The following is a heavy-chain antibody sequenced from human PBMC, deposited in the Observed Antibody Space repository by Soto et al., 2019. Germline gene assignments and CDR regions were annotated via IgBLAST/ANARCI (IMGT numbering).Heavy chain of an antibody. V-gene: IGHV4-30-4*01. D-gene: IGHD1-7*01. CDR2: IYYSGST. CDR3: ANLRAAAGTPQLNWFDP. CDR1: VGSIGSRDYY. Sequence: SETLCITCTFSVGSIGSRDYYWSWIRQPPGKGLEWIGYIYYSGSTYYNPSLKSRVTISIDTSKNQFSLKLSSVTAADTAVYYCANLRAAAGTPQLNWFDPWGQGTMVTVSS. J-gene: IGHJ5*02.